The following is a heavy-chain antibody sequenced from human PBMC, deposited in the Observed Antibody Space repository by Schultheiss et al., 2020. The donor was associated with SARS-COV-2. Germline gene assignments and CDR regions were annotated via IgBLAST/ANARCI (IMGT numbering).Heavy chain of an antibody. Sequence: SETLSLTCTVSGGSISSGDYYWSWIRQPPGKGLEWIGYIYYSGSTYYNPSLKSRVTISVDTSKNRFSLKLSSVTAADTAVYYCAREGENYGYRWFDPWGQGTLVTVSS. CDR1: GGSISSGDYY. CDR2: IYYSGST. V-gene: IGHV4-30-4*01. J-gene: IGHJ5*02. D-gene: IGHD4-17*01. CDR3: AREGENYGYRWFDP.